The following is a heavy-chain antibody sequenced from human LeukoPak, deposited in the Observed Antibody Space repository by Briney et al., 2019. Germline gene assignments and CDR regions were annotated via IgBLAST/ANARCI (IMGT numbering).Heavy chain of an antibody. CDR1: GYTFTGYY. Sequence: ASVKVSCKASGYTFTGYYMLWVRQAPGQGLEWMGWINPNSGGTNYAQKFQGRVTMTRDTSISIAYMELSRLRSDDTAVYYCARVYSNPIAAAGNKFDYWGQGTLVTVSS. V-gene: IGHV1-2*02. CDR3: ARVYSNPIAAAGNKFDY. D-gene: IGHD6-13*01. CDR2: INPNSGGT. J-gene: IGHJ4*02.